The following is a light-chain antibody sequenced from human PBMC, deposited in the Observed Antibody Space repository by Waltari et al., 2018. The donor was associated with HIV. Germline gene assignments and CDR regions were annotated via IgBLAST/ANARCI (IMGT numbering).Light chain of an antibody. V-gene: IGLV3-25*03. J-gene: IGLJ2*01. Sequence: SYELTQPPSVSVSPGQAALIPCSGAALPKQYAYWYQQRSGQAPVLVVYKDSERPSGIPERFSGSGSGTTVTLTISGVQPEDEADYYCQSVDNSGFHVIFGGGTKLTVL. CDR2: KDS. CDR3: QSVDNSGFHVI. CDR1: ALPKQY.